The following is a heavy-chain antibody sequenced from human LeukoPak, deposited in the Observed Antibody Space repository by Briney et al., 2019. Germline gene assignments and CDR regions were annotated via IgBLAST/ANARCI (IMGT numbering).Heavy chain of an antibody. CDR3: ARDYSNFGAFDI. V-gene: IGHV1-46*01. J-gene: IGHJ3*02. CDR2: INPSGGST. CDR1: GYTFTSYY. D-gene: IGHD4-11*01. Sequence: GASVKVYCKASGYTFTSYYMHWVRQAPGRGLEWMGIINPSGGSTSYAQKFRGRVTMTRDTSTSTVYMELSSLRSEDTAVYYCARDYSNFGAFDIWGQGTMVTVSS.